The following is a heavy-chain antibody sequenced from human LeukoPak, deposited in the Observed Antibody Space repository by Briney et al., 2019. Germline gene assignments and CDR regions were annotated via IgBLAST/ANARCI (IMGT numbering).Heavy chain of an antibody. Sequence: GGSLRLSCEASGSGFTFGNFALSWVRQAPGKGPEWLSGISASGHYTYYADSVKGRFTISRDNFKNTLYIDMNSLRAEDTAVYYCAKDGSWGDYYFYFYVDVWGKGTTVTVSS. J-gene: IGHJ6*03. CDR1: GSGFTFGNFA. V-gene: IGHV3-23*01. D-gene: IGHD3-16*01. CDR2: ISASGHYT. CDR3: AKDGSWGDYYFYFYVDV.